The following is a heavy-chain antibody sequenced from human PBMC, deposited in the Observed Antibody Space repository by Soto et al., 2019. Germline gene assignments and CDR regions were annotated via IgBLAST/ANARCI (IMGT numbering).Heavy chain of an antibody. V-gene: IGHV3-23*01. CDR2: ISANDVGT. Sequence: GGSLRLSCEASGFTLRNYAMTWVRQAPGKGLEWVSLISANDVGTYYAESVKTRFTISTDQSRNTVYLQMDSLRVDDTAIYYCAKAKNDYNWDNRPPFDYWGQGTLVTVSS. D-gene: IGHD1-20*01. J-gene: IGHJ4*02. CDR3: AKAKNDYNWDNRPPFDY. CDR1: GFTLRNYA.